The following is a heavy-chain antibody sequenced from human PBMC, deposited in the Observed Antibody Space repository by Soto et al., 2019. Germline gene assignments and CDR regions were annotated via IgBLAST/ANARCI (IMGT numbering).Heavy chain of an antibody. CDR2: IYYSGGT. CDR3: ARDPDYYDSSGPVDY. CDR1: GDSINTDYY. V-gene: IGHV4-30-4*01. Sequence: SETLSLTCTVSGDSINTDYYWSWLRQPPGKGLEWIGHIYYSGGTFKNPSLQSRLTMSVDTSKNQFSLKLSSVTAADTAVYYCARDPDYYDSSGPVDYWGQGTLVTVSS. D-gene: IGHD3-22*01. J-gene: IGHJ4*02.